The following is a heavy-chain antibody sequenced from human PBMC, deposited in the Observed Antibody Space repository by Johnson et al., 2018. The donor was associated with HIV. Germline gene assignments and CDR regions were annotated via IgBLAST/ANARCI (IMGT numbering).Heavy chain of an antibody. CDR1: GFTFSSYA. D-gene: IGHD1-26*01. CDR3: TKDPGRRELRRDAFDI. J-gene: IGHJ3*02. Sequence: QVQLVESGGGVVQPGRSLRLSCAASGFTFSSYAMHWVRQAPGKGLEWVAVISSDGSNKYYADSVKGPFTISRDNSKNTLYLQMNSLRAEDTAVYYCTKDPGRRELRRDAFDIWGQGTMVTVSS. CDR2: ISSDGSNK. V-gene: IGHV3-30-3*01.